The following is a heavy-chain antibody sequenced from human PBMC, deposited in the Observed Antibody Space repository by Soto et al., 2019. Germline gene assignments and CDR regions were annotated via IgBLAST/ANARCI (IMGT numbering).Heavy chain of an antibody. CDR2: ISGSGGST. D-gene: IGHD3-10*01. V-gene: IGHV3-23*01. CDR3: AKGSGWAGSFDY. J-gene: IGHJ4*02. Sequence: EVQLLESGGGLVQPGGSLRLSCGASGFTFSSYAMSWVRRAPGKGLGWVPAISGSGGSTYYGDSVKGRFTISRDNSKNTLYLQMNSLRAEDTAVYYCAKGSGWAGSFDYWGQGTLVTVSS. CDR1: GFTFSSYA.